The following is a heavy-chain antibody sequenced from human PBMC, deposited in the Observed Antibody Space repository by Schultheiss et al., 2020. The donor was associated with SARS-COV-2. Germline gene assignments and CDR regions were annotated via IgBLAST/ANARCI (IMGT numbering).Heavy chain of an antibody. V-gene: IGHV3-21*01. CDR1: GFTFSSYS. D-gene: IGHD6-19*01. CDR2: ISSSSSYI. CDR3: AIDALAGNFDY. Sequence: GGSLRLSCAASGFTFSSYSMNWVRQAPGKGLEWVSSISSSSSYIYYADSVKGRFTISRDNSKNTLYLQMNSLRAEDTAVYYCAIDALAGNFDYWGQGTLVTVS. J-gene: IGHJ4*02.